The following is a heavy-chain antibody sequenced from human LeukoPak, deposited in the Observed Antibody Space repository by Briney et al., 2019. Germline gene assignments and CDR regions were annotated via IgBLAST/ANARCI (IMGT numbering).Heavy chain of an antibody. D-gene: IGHD2-2*01. CDR3: ATGYCSSTSCYKYFQH. CDR1: GYTFTGYY. CDR2: INPNSGGT. V-gene: IGHV1-2*02. J-gene: IGHJ1*01. Sequence: ASVKVSCKASGYTFTGYYMHWVRQAPGQGLEWMGWINPNSGGTNYAQKFQGRVTMTRDTSISTAYMELSRLRSDDTAVYYCATGYCSSTSCYKYFQHWGQGTLVTVSS.